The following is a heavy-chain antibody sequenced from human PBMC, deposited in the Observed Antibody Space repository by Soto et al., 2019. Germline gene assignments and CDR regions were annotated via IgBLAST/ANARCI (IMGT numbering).Heavy chain of an antibody. CDR1: GGSFSGYY. CDR2: INPSGRN. D-gene: IGHD3-3*01. CDR3: ALGDLEWLLSCPRYDN. J-gene: IGHJ1*01. V-gene: IGHV4-34*01. Sequence: PSETLSLTCAVYGGSFSGYYWSWIRQPPGKGLEWIGEINPSGRNNYNPSLKSRVTISVDTSKNQFSLKLSSVTAAETAVYYCALGDLEWLLSCPRYDNWCKGTQVTVSA.